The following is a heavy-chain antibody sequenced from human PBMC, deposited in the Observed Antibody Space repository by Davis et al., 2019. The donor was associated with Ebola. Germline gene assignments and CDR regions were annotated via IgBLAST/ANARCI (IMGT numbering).Heavy chain of an antibody. CDR3: LRQAYSSTWLI. CDR1: GYSFTSYW. J-gene: IGHJ3*02. Sequence: GESLKISCKGSGYSFTSYWIGWVRQMPGEGLEWMGIIYPGDSDTRYTPSFQGQVTISADKSISTAYLQWSSLKASDTATYYCLRQAYSSTWLIWGQGTMVTVSS. D-gene: IGHD6-13*01. CDR2: IYPGDSDT. V-gene: IGHV5-51*01.